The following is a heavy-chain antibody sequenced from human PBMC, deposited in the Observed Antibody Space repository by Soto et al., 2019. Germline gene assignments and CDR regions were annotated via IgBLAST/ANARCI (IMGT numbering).Heavy chain of an antibody. J-gene: IGHJ6*04. CDR2: IWYDGSNK. D-gene: IGHD3-10*01. CDR1: GFTFSSYG. Sequence: GGSLRLSCAASGFTFSSYGMHWVRQAPGKGLEWVAVIWYDGSNKYYADSVKGRFAISRDNSKNTLYLQMNSLRAEDTAVYYCASQTMVRGVTGVYYYGMDVWGKGTTVTVSS. V-gene: IGHV3-33*01. CDR3: ASQTMVRGVTGVYYYGMDV.